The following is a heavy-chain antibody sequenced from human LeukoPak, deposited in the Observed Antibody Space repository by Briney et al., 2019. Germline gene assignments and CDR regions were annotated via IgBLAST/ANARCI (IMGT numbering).Heavy chain of an antibody. D-gene: IGHD2-2*01. CDR1: GFTFSSYG. CDR3: ASLLPYQLPRDYYYYMDV. J-gene: IGHJ6*03. CDR2: ISSSSSYI. V-gene: IGHV3-21*01. Sequence: GGSLRLSCAASGFTFSSYGMHWVRQAPGKGLEWVSSISSSSSYIYYADSVKGRFTISRDNAKNSLYLQMNSLRAEDTAAYYCASLLPYQLPRDYYYYMDVWGKGTTVTVSS.